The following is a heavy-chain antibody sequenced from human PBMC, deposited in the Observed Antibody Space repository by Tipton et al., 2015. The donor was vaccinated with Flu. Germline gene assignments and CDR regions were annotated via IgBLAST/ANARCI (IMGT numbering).Heavy chain of an antibody. CDR1: GFTFDDYA. Sequence: RSLRLSCAASGFTFDDYAMHWVRQVPGKGLEWVSVISWNSGFIGYADSVKGRFTASRDGAKRSLYLDMSSLTIEDTALYYCARGDYRGSGGCSDFWGQGTLVTVSS. V-gene: IGHV3-9*01. J-gene: IGHJ4*02. CDR2: ISWNSGFI. CDR3: ARGDYRGSGGCSDF. D-gene: IGHD3-10*01.